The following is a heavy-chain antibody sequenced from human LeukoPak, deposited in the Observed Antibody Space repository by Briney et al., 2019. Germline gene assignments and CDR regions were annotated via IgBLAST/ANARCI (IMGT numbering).Heavy chain of an antibody. D-gene: IGHD4-17*01. J-gene: IGHJ4*02. Sequence: GGSLRLSCAASGFTFSSYAMSWVRQAPGKGLEWVSAISGSGGSTYYADSVKGRFTISRDNSKNTLYLQMNSLRAEDTAVYYCARTYATTVTTPNFDYWGQGTLVTVSS. CDR1: GFTFSSYA. CDR2: ISGSGGST. CDR3: ARTYATTVTTPNFDY. V-gene: IGHV3-23*01.